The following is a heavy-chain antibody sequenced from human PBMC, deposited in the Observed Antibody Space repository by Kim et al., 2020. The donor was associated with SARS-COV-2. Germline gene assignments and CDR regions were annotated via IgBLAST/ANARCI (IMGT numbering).Heavy chain of an antibody. Sequence: ASVKVSCKTSGYTFIRDSIHWVRQAPGQGLEWMGAIDCGDGYTKYSEKFQGRVTFTRDTSANTAYMELSSLRSEDSAVFYCLGGYYFDYWGQGTLVTVSS. V-gene: IGHV1-3*01. CDR1: GYTFIRDS. CDR2: IDCGDGYT. D-gene: IGHD2-15*01. CDR3: LGGYYFDY. J-gene: IGHJ4*02.